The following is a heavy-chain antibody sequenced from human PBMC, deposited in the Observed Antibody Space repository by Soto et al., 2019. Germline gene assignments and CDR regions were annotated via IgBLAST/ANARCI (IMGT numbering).Heavy chain of an antibody. CDR2: ISYDGSNK. J-gene: IGHJ6*02. V-gene: IGHV3-30*18. CDR3: AKAMVAATPTYYYYGMDV. CDR1: GFTFSSYG. Sequence: GGSLRLSCAASGFTFSSYGMHWVRQAPGKGLEWVAVISYDGSNKYYADSVKGRFTISRDNSKNTLYPQMNSLRAEDTAVYYCAKAMVAATPTYYYYGMDVWGQGTTVTVSS. D-gene: IGHD2-15*01.